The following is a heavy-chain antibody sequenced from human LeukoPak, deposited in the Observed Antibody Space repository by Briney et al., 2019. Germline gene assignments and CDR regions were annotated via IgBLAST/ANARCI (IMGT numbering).Heavy chain of an antibody. D-gene: IGHD1-26*01. CDR1: GYRFSTYW. CDR2: IYPDDSDI. V-gene: IGHV5-51*01. J-gene: IGHJ3*02. CDR3: ARRKSSANYYVEAFDI. Sequence: GESLKISCEGSGYRFSTYWIGWVRQMPGKGLERMGVIYPDDSDIKYSPSFQGQVTISVDVSINTAYLHWSSLKASDTATYYCARRKSSANYYVEAFDIWGQGTMVTVSS.